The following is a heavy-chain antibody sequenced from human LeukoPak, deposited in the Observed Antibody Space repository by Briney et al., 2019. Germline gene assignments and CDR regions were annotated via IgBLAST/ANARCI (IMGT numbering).Heavy chain of an antibody. CDR3: AKTGDYGSGSYA. CDR2: ISYDGSNI. CDR1: GFTFNSYA. J-gene: IGHJ5*02. Sequence: GGSLRLSCAAFGFTFNSYAMLWVRQAPGKGLDWVAVISYDGSNIYYADSVRGRFTISRDNSKNTLYLQMNSLRAEDTAVYYCAKTGDYGSGSYAWGQGTLVTVSS. V-gene: IGHV3-30*04. D-gene: IGHD3-10*01.